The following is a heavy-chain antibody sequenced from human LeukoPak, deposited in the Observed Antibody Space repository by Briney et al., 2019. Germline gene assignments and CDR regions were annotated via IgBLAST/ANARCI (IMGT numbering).Heavy chain of an antibody. CDR3: ARVPHAMVRGVIITEFYFDY. CDR2: ISSSSNYI. Sequence: GGSLRLSCAASGLTFSSYSMNWVRQAPRKGVEWVSSISSSSNYIYYADSVKGRFTISRDNAKNSLYLQMTSLRAEDTAVYYCARVPHAMVRGVIITEFYFDYWGQGTLVTVSS. CDR1: GLTFSSYS. V-gene: IGHV3-21*01. J-gene: IGHJ4*02. D-gene: IGHD3-10*01.